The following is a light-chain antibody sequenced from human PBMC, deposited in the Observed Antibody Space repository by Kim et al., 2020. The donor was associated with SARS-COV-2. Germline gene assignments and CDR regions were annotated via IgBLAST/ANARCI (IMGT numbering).Light chain of an antibody. V-gene: IGLV4-69*01. Sequence: QLVLTQSPSASASLVASVKLTCTLSSGHSSYAIAWHHQQPEKGPRYLMKLNSDGSHSKGDGIPDRFSGSSSGAERYLTISSLQSEDEADYYCQTWGTGIRVFGGGTQLTVL. J-gene: IGLJ3*02. CDR2: LNSDGSH. CDR1: SGHSSYA. CDR3: QTWGTGIRV.